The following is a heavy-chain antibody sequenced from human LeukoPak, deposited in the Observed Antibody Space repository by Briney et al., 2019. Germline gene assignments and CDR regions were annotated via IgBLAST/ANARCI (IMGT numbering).Heavy chain of an antibody. V-gene: IGHV4-4*02. CDR3: ARSHDHLWGNYPDY. CDR1: GGSIDSTNW. CDR2: IHHDGRI. J-gene: IGHJ4*02. D-gene: IGHD3-16*02. Sequence: SGTLFLTCDVSGGSIDSTNWWNWVRQPPGKGLEWIGEIHHDGRINYNPSLKSRVTLSVDKSKNQFSLRLNSVTAADTAMYYCARSHDHLWGNYPDYWGQGTLVTVSS.